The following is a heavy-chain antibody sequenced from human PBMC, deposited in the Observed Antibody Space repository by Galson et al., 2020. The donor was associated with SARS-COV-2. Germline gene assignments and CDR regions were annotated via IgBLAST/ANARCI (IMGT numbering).Heavy chain of an antibody. D-gene: IGHD2-8*02. CDR1: GFTFSSYG. CDR3: ARDIELEWGEDYFDY. Sequence: LGESLKISCAASGFTFSSYGMHWVRQAPGKGLEWVAVIWYDGSNKYYADSVKGRFTISRDNSKNTLYLQMNSLRAEDTAVYYCARDIELEWGEDYFDYWGQGTLVTVSS. J-gene: IGHJ4*02. CDR2: IWYDGSNK. V-gene: IGHV3-33*01.